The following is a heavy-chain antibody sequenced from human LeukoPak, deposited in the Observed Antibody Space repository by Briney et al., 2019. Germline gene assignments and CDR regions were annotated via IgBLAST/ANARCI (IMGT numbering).Heavy chain of an antibody. V-gene: IGHV4-59*11. CDR3: ARVRGFFWSGYYFYYYYMGV. CDR2: ISYSGST. Sequence: SETLSLTCTVSGGSISSHYWSWIRQPPGKGLEWIGYISYSGSTNYNTSLKRRVTISVDTSKNQFSLKLSSVTAADTAVYYCARVRGFFWSGYYFYYYYMGVWGKGTTVTVSS. D-gene: IGHD3-3*01. CDR1: GGSISSHY. J-gene: IGHJ6*03.